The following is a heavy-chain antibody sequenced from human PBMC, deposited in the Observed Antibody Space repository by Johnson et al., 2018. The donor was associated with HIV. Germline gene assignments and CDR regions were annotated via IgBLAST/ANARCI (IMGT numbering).Heavy chain of an antibody. CDR1: GFTVISNY. D-gene: IGHD3-16*02. V-gene: IGHV3-53*01. Sequence: VPLVESGGGLIQPGASLRLSCASSGFTVISNYTSWVRPAPGKGLEWLSFIYGGGTTDYAGSVNCRFTVSRDNSKNTLYLQMNSLTAEDTAVYYCARENYDYVWESYRKGGAFDIWGQGTMVTVSS. J-gene: IGHJ3*02. CDR2: IYGGGTT. CDR3: ARENYDYVWESYRKGGAFDI.